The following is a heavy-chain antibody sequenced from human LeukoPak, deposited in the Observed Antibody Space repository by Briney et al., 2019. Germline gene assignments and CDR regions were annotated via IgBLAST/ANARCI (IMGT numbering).Heavy chain of an antibody. D-gene: IGHD6-13*01. CDR1: GYTFTGYY. V-gene: IGHV1-2*02. Sequence: ASVKVSCKASGYTFTGYYMHWVRQAPGQGIEWMGWINPNSGGTNYAQKFQGRVTMTRDTSISTAYMVLSRLRSDDTAVYYCARARYSSSCFDYWGQGTLVTVSS. CDR2: INPNSGGT. CDR3: ARARYSSSCFDY. J-gene: IGHJ4*02.